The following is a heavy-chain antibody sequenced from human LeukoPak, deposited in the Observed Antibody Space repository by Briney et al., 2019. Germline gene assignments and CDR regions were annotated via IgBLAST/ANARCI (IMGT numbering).Heavy chain of an antibody. V-gene: IGHV1-2*02. Sequence: RASVKVSCKASGYTFTGYYIHWVRQAPGQGLEWMGWSSPNSGGTNYAQKFQGRVTMTRDTSISTAYMELSRLRSDDTAVYYCARDVGEYCSSTNCYASDYWGQGTLVTVSS. D-gene: IGHD2-2*01. J-gene: IGHJ4*02. CDR3: ARDVGEYCSSTNCYASDY. CDR1: GYTFTGYY. CDR2: SSPNSGGT.